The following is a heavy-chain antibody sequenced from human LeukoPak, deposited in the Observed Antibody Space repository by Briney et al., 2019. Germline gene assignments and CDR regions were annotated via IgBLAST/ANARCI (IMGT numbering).Heavy chain of an antibody. J-gene: IGHJ6*02. CDR3: AKGNYGGSPYYYYYGMDV. V-gene: IGHV3-9*01. Sequence: GRSLRLSCAASGFTFDDYAMHWVRQAPGKGLEWVSGISWNSGSIGYADSVKGRFTISRDNAKNSLYLQMNSLRAEDTALYYCAKGNYGGSPYYYYYGMDVWGQGTTVTVSS. D-gene: IGHD4-23*01. CDR2: ISWNSGSI. CDR1: GFTFDDYA.